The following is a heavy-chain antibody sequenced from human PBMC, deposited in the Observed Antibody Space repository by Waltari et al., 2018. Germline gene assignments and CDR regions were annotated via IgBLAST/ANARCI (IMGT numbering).Heavy chain of an antibody. D-gene: IGHD3-10*01. CDR2: IIPIFGTA. CDR3: ARANVGSHWACDY. CDR1: GGTFSSYG. V-gene: IGHV1-69*12. J-gene: IGHJ4*02. Sequence: QVQLVQSGAEVKKPGSSVKVSCKPSGGTFSSYGISWLRQAPGQGLEWMGVIIPIFGTASYAQKFQGRVTITADESTTTASMELRSLRTEDTAMYYCARANVGSHWACDYWGQGTLVTVSS.